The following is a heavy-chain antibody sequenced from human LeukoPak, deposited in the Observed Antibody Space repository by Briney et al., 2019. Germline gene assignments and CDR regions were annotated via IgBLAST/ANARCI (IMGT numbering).Heavy chain of an antibody. CDR1: GFTFDDYA. Sequence: GGSLRLSCAASGFTFDDYAMHWVRQAPGKGLEWVSLISGDGGSTYYADPVKGRFTISRDNSKNSLYLQMNSLRTEDTALYYCANGDGGSYTRAAFDIWGQGTMVTVSS. V-gene: IGHV3-43*02. D-gene: IGHD1-26*01. J-gene: IGHJ3*02. CDR3: ANGDGGSYTRAAFDI. CDR2: ISGDGGST.